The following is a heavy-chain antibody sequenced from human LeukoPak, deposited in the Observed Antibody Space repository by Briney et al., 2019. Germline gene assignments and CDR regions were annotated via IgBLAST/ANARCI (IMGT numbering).Heavy chain of an antibody. D-gene: IGHD5-18*01. CDR2: IYYSGST. CDR3: ARVKRKIGYSYGTPLNNWFDP. J-gene: IGHJ5*02. Sequence: SETLSLTCTVSGGSISSGDYSWGWIRQPPGKGLEWIGYIYYSGSTYYNPSLKSRVTISVDTSKNQFSLKLSSVTAADTAVYYCARVKRKIGYSYGTPLNNWFDPWGQGTLVTVSS. V-gene: IGHV4-30-4*01. CDR1: GGSISSGDYS.